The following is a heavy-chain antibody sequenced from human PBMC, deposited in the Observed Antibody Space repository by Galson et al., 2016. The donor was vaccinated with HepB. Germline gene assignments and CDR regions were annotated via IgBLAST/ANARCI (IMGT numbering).Heavy chain of an antibody. V-gene: IGHV3-7*01. CDR3: AGLDYGMDV. CDR2: IKRDGSEG. Sequence: SLRLSCAASGFLFNTYWMHWVRRAPGKGLEWVASIKRDGSEGYYVDSVRGRFTISRDNAKNSLYLQMNSLRDEDTGVYYCAGLDYGMDVWGHGTRVTVSS. CDR1: GFLFNTYW. D-gene: IGHD1-1*01. J-gene: IGHJ6*02.